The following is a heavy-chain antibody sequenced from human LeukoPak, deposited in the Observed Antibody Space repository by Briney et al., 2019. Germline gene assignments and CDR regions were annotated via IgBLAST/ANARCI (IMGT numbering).Heavy chain of an antibody. CDR2: MNPNSGNT. CDR3: ARRYSSSWQQYYYYYYMDV. CDR1: GYTFTSYD. J-gene: IGHJ6*03. Sequence: ASVKVSCKASGYTFTSYDINWVRQATGQGLEWMGRMNPNSGNTGYAQKFQGRVTMTRNTSISTAYMELSSLRSEDTAVYYCARRYSSSWQQYYYYYYMDVWGKGTTVTVSS. D-gene: IGHD6-13*01. V-gene: IGHV1-8*01.